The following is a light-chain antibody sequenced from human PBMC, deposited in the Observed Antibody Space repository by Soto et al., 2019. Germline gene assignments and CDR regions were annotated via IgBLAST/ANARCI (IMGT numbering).Light chain of an antibody. Sequence: DIQMTQSPSSLSASVGDRVTITCRASQSISNNLAWYQQKPGQAPRLLIYGASTRATGIPARFSGSGSGTDFTLTISRLEPEDFAVYYCQQYGSSPLAFGQGTKV. J-gene: IGKJ1*01. CDR3: QQYGSSPLA. V-gene: IGKV3-20*01. CDR1: QSISNN. CDR2: GAS.